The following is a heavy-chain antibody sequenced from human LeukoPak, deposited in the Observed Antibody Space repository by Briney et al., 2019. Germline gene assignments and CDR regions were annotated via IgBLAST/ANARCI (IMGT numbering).Heavy chain of an antibody. CDR3: ARGPSGYHNT. D-gene: IGHD5-12*01. V-gene: IGHV3-30*02. Sequence: GGSLRLSCAASGFTFSSTGMHWVRQAPGKGLEWVAFIRFDGSNQYYADSVKGRFTISRDNSKNTLYLQMNSLRAEDTAVYYCARGPSGYHNTGGQGTLVTVSS. CDR2: IRFDGSNQ. CDR1: GFTFSSTG. J-gene: IGHJ4*02.